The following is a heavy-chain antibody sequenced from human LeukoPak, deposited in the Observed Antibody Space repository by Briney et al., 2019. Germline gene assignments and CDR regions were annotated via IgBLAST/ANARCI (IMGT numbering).Heavy chain of an antibody. J-gene: IGHJ4*02. CDR3: ARLVVASLDY. V-gene: IGHV5-10-1*01. Sequence: GESLKISFKGSGYSFTSYWIGWVRQMPGKGLEWMGRIDPSDSYTNYSPSFQGHVTISADKSISTAYLQWSSLKASDTAMYYCARLVVASLDYWGQGTLVTVSS. D-gene: IGHD2-8*02. CDR1: GYSFTSYW. CDR2: IDPSDSYT.